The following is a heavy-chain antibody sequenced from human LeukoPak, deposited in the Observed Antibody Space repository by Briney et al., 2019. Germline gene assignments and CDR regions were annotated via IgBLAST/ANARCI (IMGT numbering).Heavy chain of an antibody. J-gene: IGHJ4*02. D-gene: IGHD6-19*01. CDR1: GFTFSSYA. V-gene: IGHV3-23*01. CDR3: ARDSSGWSKLDY. CDR2: ISGSGGST. Sequence: GGSLRLSCAASGFTFSSYAMSWVRQAPGKGLEWVSAISGSGGSTYYADSVKGRFTISRDNSKNTLYLQMNSLRAEDTAVYYCARDSSGWSKLDYWGQGTLVTVSS.